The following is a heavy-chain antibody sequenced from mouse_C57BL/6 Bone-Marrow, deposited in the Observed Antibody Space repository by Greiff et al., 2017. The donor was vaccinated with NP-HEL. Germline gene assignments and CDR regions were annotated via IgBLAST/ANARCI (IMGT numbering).Heavy chain of an antibody. Sequence: QVQLQQSGAELVRPGTSVKVSCKASGYAFTNYLIEWVKQRPGQGLEWIGVINPGSGGTNYNEKFKGKATLTADKSSSTAYMQLSSLTSEDSAVYFCARGDDGKRWYFDVWGTGTTVTVSS. CDR3: ARGDDGKRWYFDV. CDR2: INPGSGGT. CDR1: GYAFTNYL. J-gene: IGHJ1*03. V-gene: IGHV1-54*01. D-gene: IGHD2-3*01.